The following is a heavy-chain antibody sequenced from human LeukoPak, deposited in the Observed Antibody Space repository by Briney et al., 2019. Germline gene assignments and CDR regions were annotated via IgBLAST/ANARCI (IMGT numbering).Heavy chain of an antibody. D-gene: IGHD1-1*01. J-gene: IGHJ5*02. CDR2: INPNSGGT. CDR1: GYTFTGYY. Sequence: ASVKVSCKASGYTFTGYYMHWVRQAPGQGLEWRGWINPNSGGTNYAQKFQGWVTMTRDTSISTAYMELSRLRSDDTAVYYCARESTLQLERRGNWFDPWGQGTLVTVSS. V-gene: IGHV1-2*04. CDR3: ARESTLQLERRGNWFDP.